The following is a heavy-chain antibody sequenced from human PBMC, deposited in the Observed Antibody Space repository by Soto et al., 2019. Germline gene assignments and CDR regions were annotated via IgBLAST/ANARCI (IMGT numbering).Heavy chain of an antibody. CDR2: IWPGASHT. CDR1: GYSFSNYW. CDR3: ARSRIMGKTWTSDH. Sequence: GSALKISCAGSGYSFSNYWNGWVHQMPGKRLEWMWSIWPGASHTRVSPSIQGKVTTSAAKPITPAYLQRSSLKAADTPKYYCARSRIMGKTWTSDHGGQGTLVTVSS. V-gene: IGHV5-51*02. D-gene: IGHD1-26*01. J-gene: IGHJ4*02.